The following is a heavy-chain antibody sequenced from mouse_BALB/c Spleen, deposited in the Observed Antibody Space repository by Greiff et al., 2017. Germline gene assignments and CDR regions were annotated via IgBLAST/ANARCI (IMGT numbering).Heavy chain of an antibody. J-gene: IGHJ4*01. CDR1: GFNIKDTY. V-gene: IGHV14-3*02. D-gene: IGHD1-1*01. CDR3: ARNYGSRGNYAMDY. CDR2: IDPANGNT. Sequence: VQLQQSGAELVKPGASVKLSCTASGFNIKDTYMHWVKQRPEQGLEWIGRIDPANGNTKYDPKFQGKATITADTSSNTAYLQLSSLTSEDTAVYYCARNYGSRGNYAMDYWGQGTSVTVSS.